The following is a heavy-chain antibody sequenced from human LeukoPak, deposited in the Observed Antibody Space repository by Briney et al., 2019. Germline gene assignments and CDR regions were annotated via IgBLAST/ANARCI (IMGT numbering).Heavy chain of an antibody. Sequence: ASVKVSCKASGYTFTGYYMHWVRQAPGQGLEWVGWINPNSGGTNYAQKFQGRVTMTRDTSISTAYMELSRLRSDDTAVYYCARDHQPATMHVPFDPWGQGTLVTVSS. CDR3: ARDHQPATMHVPFDP. CDR2: INPNSGGT. D-gene: IGHD2-2*01. J-gene: IGHJ5*02. V-gene: IGHV1-2*02. CDR1: GYTFTGYY.